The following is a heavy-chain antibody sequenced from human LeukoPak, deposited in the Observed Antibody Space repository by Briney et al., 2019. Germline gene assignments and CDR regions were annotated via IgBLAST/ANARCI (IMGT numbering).Heavy chain of an antibody. CDR2: ISGSGGST. D-gene: IGHD4-23*01. CDR1: GFTFSSYA. CDR3: GPKGATVVRSSSSRRNWFDP. V-gene: IGHV3-23*01. Sequence: GGSLRLSCAASGFTFSSYAMSWVRQAPGKGLEWVSAISGSGGSTYYADSVKGRFTIPRDNSKNTLYLRMNSLRAEDTAVYYCGPKGATVVRSSSSRRNWFDPWGQGTLVTVSS. J-gene: IGHJ5*02.